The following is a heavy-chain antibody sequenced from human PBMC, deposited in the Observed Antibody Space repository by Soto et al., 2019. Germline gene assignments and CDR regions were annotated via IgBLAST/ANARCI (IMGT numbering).Heavy chain of an antibody. V-gene: IGHV5-51*01. CDR2: IYPDDSDT. Sequence: SLRISCKVSGFTLATYWIGWVRQVPGKGLEWMGVIYPDDSDTRYSPSFQGRVTISADKSNSTAYLQWSSLEASDTAVYYCARAFRSNYYAFWGQGTLVTVSS. J-gene: IGHJ4*02. CDR3: ARAFRSNYYAF. CDR1: GFTLATYW. D-gene: IGHD3-3*01.